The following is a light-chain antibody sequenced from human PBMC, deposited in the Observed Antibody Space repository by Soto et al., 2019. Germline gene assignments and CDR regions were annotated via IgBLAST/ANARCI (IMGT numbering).Light chain of an antibody. CDR2: EVS. J-gene: IGLJ1*01. CDR3: SSYTSSSTLV. CDR1: SSDVGGYNY. V-gene: IGLV2-14*01. Sequence: QSVLTQPSSVSGPPGQSITIPCTGTSSDVGGYNYVSWYQQHPGKAPKLMIYEVSNRPSGVSNRFSGSKSVNTASLTISGLQAEDVADYCCSSYTSSSTLVFGTGTKVTVL.